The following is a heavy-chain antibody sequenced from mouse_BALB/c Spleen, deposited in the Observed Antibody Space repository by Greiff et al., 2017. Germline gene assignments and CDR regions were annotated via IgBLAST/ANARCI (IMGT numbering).Heavy chain of an antibody. CDR3: ARDDYDGDAMDY. CDR1: GFTFSSYG. Sequence: VQVVESGGGLVQPGGSLKLSCAASGFTFSSYGMSWVRQTPDKRLELVATINSNGGSTYYPDSVKGRFTISRDNAKNTLYLQMSSLKSEDTAMYYCARDDYDGDAMDYWGQGTSVTVSS. V-gene: IGHV5-6-3*01. J-gene: IGHJ4*01. CDR2: INSNGGST. D-gene: IGHD2-4*01.